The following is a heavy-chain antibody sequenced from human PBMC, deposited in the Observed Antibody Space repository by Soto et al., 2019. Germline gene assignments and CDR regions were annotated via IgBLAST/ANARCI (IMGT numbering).Heavy chain of an antibody. D-gene: IGHD2-15*01. Sequence: QVQLVQSGAVVKKPGASVKVSCKASGYTFTSYGIGWVRQAPGQGLEWMGWINTNNGNTNSAQRLQGRVTMTADTSTRTGYMELRSLRSEDTAIYYCARDLLGSFDVWGQGTMVTISS. CDR1: GYTFTSYG. J-gene: IGHJ3*01. V-gene: IGHV1-18*01. CDR2: INTNNGNT. CDR3: ARDLLGSFDV.